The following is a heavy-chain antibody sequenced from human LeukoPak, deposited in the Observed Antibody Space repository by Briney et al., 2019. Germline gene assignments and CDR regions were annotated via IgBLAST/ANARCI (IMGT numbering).Heavy chain of an antibody. Sequence: SETLSLTCTVSGGSISTGDYIWTWIRQPPGKGLEWIGYIYYSGNTYYNPSLKSRVTISVDTSKNQFSLKLSSVTAADTAVYYCARQQLSQLYYFDNWGQGTLVTVSS. CDR1: GGSISTGDYI. CDR2: IYYSGNT. V-gene: IGHV4-30-4*02. J-gene: IGHJ4*02. CDR3: ARQQLSQLYYFDN. D-gene: IGHD6-13*01.